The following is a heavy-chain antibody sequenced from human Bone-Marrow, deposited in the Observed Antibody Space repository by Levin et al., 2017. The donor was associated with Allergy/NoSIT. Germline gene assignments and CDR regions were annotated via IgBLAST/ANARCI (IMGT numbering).Heavy chain of an antibody. J-gene: IGHJ4*02. CDR2: ISGSGGST. Sequence: TGGSLRLSCAASGFTFSAYAISWVRQAPGKGLEWVSSISGSGGSTYYADSVKGRFTTSRDNSKNTVSLQMNSLRAEDTAVYYCAKDFYFDSSGPFDYWGQGTLVTVSS. D-gene: IGHD3-22*01. V-gene: IGHV3-23*01. CDR3: AKDFYFDSSGPFDY. CDR1: GFTFSAYA.